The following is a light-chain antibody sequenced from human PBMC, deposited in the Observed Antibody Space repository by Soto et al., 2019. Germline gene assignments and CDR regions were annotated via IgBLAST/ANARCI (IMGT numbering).Light chain of an antibody. V-gene: IGKV1-39*01. J-gene: IGKJ1*01. CDR1: QGISSY. CDR2: AAS. Sequence: DIQMTQSPSSLSASVGDRVTITCRASQGISSYLNWYQQKPGKAPKLLIYAASSLQSGVPSRFSSSGSGTDFTLTISSLQPEDFATYYCQQSYSAPRTFGQGTKVEIK. CDR3: QQSYSAPRT.